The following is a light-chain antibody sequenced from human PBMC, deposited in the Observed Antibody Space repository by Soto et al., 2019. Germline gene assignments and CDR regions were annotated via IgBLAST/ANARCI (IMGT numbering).Light chain of an antibody. J-gene: IGLJ2*01. Sequence: QSALTQPPSASGSPGQSVTISCTGTSSDVGGYNYVSWYQQHPGKAPKLMIYEVSKRPSGVPDRFSGSKSGNTASLTVSGLQADEEADYYCSSYAGSKTLFGGGTKLTVL. CDR1: SSDVGGYNY. V-gene: IGLV2-8*01. CDR2: EVS. CDR3: SSYAGSKTL.